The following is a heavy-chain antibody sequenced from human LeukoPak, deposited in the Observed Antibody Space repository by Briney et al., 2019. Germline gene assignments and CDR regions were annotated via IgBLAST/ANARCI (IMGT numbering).Heavy chain of an antibody. V-gene: IGHV1-18*01. CDR1: GYTFTSYG. Sequence: ASVKVSCKSSGYTFTSYGISWVRQAPGQGLECVGWISAYNGNTNYAQKLQGGVTMTTDTYTSTAYMELRSLRSDDTAVYYCARGDYMDVWGKGTTVTVSS. CDR3: ARGDYMDV. CDR2: ISAYNGNT. J-gene: IGHJ6*03.